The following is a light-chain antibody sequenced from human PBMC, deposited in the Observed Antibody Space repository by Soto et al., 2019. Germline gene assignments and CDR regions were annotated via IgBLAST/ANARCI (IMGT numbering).Light chain of an antibody. CDR2: SNN. CDR3: ASWDDRLGAVI. Sequence: QSMRTQAPAASETPGQRVIISCSGSSSNIGGTNYAYWYQQLPGAAPKLLMHSNNLRPSGVPERISGSKSGTSASLAISGLRSEDEAVYYCASWDDRLGAVIFGGGTKVTVL. J-gene: IGLJ2*01. V-gene: IGLV1-47*02. CDR1: SSNIGGTNY.